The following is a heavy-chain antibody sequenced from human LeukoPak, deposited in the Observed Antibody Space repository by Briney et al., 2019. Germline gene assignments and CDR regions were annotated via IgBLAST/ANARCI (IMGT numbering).Heavy chain of an antibody. CDR3: ARLRDIDYNYGYFDY. D-gene: IGHD5-18*01. CDR1: GGSFRSGDYH. Sequence: SETLSLTCAVSGGSFRSGDYHWGWIRQPPGKGLEWIASIYYGGRTTYNPSLKGRVTISEDTSNNQFSLKLSSVTAADTAVYYCARLRDIDYNYGYFDYWGQGTLVTVSS. J-gene: IGHJ4*02. CDR2: IYYGGRT. V-gene: IGHV4-39*01.